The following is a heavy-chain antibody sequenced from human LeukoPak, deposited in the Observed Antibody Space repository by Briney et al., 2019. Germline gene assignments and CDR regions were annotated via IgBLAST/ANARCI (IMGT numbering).Heavy chain of an antibody. CDR1: GFTFSSYS. V-gene: IGHV3-21*01. CDR3: ARDLSSGWYRDY. CDR2: ISSSSYI. J-gene: IGHJ4*02. D-gene: IGHD6-19*01. Sequence: GGSLRLSCAASGFTFSSYSMNWVRQAPGKGLEWVSSISSSSYIYYADSVKGRFTISRDNAKNSLYLQMNSLRAEDTAVYYCARDLSSGWYRDYWGQGTLVTVSS.